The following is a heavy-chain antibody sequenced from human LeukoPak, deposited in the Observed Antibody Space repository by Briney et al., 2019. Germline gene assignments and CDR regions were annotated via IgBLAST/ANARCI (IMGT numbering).Heavy chain of an antibody. Sequence: SETLSLTCTVSGGSISSYYWSWIRQPPGKGLEWIGYIYYSGSTNYNPSLKSRVTISVDTSKNQFSLKLSSVTAADTAVYYCARGGLRFLEWLIRGYAFDIWGQGTMVTVSS. CDR1: GGSISSYY. CDR2: IYYSGST. D-gene: IGHD3-3*01. J-gene: IGHJ3*02. V-gene: IGHV4-59*12. CDR3: ARGGLRFLEWLIRGYAFDI.